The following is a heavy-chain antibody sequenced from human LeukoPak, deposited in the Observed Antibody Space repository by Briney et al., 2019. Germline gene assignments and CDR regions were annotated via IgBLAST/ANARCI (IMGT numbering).Heavy chain of an antibody. CDR1: GYTFTSYY. Sequence: ASVKVSCKTSGYTFTSYYIHWVRQAPGQGLEWMGIINPSGGSTSYAQKFQGRVTMTRDTSTSTVYMYLSSLRSEDTAVYYCARDTPNYYDSSGYYYYYYYGIDVWGQGTTVTVSS. CDR3: ARDTPNYYDSSGYYYYYYYGIDV. V-gene: IGHV1-46*01. J-gene: IGHJ6*02. CDR2: INPSGGST. D-gene: IGHD3-22*01.